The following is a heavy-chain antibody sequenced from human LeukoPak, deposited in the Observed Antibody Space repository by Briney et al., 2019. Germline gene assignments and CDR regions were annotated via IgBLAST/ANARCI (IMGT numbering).Heavy chain of an antibody. CDR3: TTDLWVVVVTAISYYFDY. D-gene: IGHD2-21*02. Sequence: PGGSLRLSCAASGLTFSRYGMRWVRQAPGKGLEWVAVIWSDGSKKDYADSVKGRFTISRDNSKNTLYLQMDSLRGEDTAVYYCTTDLWVVVVTAISYYFDYWGQGTLVTVSS. CDR1: GLTFSRYG. J-gene: IGHJ4*02. V-gene: IGHV3-33*01. CDR2: IWSDGSKK.